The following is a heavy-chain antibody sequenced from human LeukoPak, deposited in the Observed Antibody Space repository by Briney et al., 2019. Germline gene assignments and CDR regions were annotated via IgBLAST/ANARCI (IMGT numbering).Heavy chain of an antibody. CDR1: GGSFSDYN. V-gene: IGHV4-34*01. CDR3: ARDRVYSSSWTLNWFDP. J-gene: IGHJ5*02. D-gene: IGHD6-13*01. CDR2: IGHNGTT. Sequence: PSETLSVTCAVYGGSFSDYNWTWIRQPPGKGLEWIGEIGHNGTTNYNPSLKGRVTISLDTSKNQFSLKLTSVTAADTAVYYCARDRVYSSSWTLNWFDPWGQGTLVTVSS.